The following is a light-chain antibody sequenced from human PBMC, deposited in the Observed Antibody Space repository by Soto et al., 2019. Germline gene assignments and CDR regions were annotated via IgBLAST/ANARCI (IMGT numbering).Light chain of an antibody. CDR2: EAS. CDR3: SLYTSENTYV. CDR1: STDFVTYNR. Sequence: QSVLTQPPSVSGSPGQSVTISCTGTSTDFVTYNRVSWYQQPPGTAPKLIVYEASNRPSGVPDRFSESKSGNTASLTISGLQAADEADYYCSLYTSENTYVFGTGTKLTVL. J-gene: IGLJ1*01. V-gene: IGLV2-18*01.